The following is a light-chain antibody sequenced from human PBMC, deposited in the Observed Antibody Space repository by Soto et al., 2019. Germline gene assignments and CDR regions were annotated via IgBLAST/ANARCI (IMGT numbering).Light chain of an antibody. CDR3: CSYAGSSTHYV. Sequence: QSVLTQPASVSGSPGQSITISCTGTSSDVGNYNLVSWYQQHPGKAPKLMIYEVSKRPSGVSSRFSGSKSGNTASLTISGLQTEDEADYYCCSYAGSSTHYVFGTATKLTVL. V-gene: IGLV2-23*02. CDR2: EVS. CDR1: SSDVGNYNL. J-gene: IGLJ1*01.